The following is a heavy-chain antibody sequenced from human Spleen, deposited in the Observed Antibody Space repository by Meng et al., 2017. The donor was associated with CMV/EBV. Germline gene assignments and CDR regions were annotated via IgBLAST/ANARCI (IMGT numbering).Heavy chain of an antibody. CDR2: IYSGGST. CDR3: AREDHYSSSFDY. D-gene: IGHD6-13*01. Sequence: GGSLRLSCAASGFTVSSNYMSWVRQAPGKGLEWVSVIYSGGSTYYADSVKGRFTISRDNSKNTLYLQMNSLRAEDTAVYYYAREDHYSSSFDYWGQGTLVTVSS. J-gene: IGHJ4*02. CDR1: GFTVSSNY. V-gene: IGHV3-66*02.